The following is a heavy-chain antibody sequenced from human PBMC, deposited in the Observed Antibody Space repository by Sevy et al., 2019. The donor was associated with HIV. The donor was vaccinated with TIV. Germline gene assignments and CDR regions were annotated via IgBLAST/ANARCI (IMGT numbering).Heavy chain of an antibody. J-gene: IGHJ4*02. CDR2: FSFGCGKI. V-gene: IGHV3-23*01. CDR1: GFTFSNYP. Sequence: GGSLRLSCAASGFTFSNYPMSWVRQAPGKGLEWVSIFSFGCGKINNEDSVKGRLTISRDNSKNTLYLQMNSLRAEDTALYYCAREGCSKPHDYWGQGTLVTVSS. D-gene: IGHD2-2*01. CDR3: AREGCSKPHDY.